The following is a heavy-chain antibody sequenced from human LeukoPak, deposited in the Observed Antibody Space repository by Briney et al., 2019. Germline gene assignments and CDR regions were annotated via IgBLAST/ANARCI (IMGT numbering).Heavy chain of an antibody. D-gene: IGHD3-22*01. J-gene: IGHJ5*02. Sequence: GASVEVSCTASGYTYTSYDINWVRQATGQGLEWMGWMNPNSGNTGYAQKFQGRVTMTRNTSISTAYMELSSLRSEDTAVYYCARGSRITMIVVADNWFDPWGQGTLVTVSS. V-gene: IGHV1-8*01. CDR2: MNPNSGNT. CDR3: ARGSRITMIVVADNWFDP. CDR1: GYTYTSYD.